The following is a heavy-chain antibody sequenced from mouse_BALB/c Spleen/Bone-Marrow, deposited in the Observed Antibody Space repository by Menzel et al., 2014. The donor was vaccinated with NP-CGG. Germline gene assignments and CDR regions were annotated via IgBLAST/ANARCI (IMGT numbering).Heavy chain of an antibody. CDR1: GYTFTRYW. D-gene: IGHD2-1*01. J-gene: IGHJ3*01. Sequence: QVQLKQSGAEGVEPGAPVRLSCKASGYTFTRYWMHWGRQRPGRGLEWIGKIDPSDSETHYNHEFKDKATLTVDKSSSTAYIQLSSLTSEDSAVYFCARSGGNYVAWFVYWGQGTLVTVSP. CDR3: ARSGGNYVAWFVY. CDR2: IDPSDSET. V-gene: IGHV1-69*02.